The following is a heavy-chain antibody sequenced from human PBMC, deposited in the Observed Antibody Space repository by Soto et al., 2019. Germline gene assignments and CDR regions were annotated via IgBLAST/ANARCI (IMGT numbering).Heavy chain of an antibody. CDR1: GYTFTSYG. D-gene: IGHD5-18*01. CDR2: ISAYNGNT. V-gene: IGHV1-18*01. CDR3: ATDFGTAMASDDAFDI. Sequence: ASVKVSCKASGYTFTSYGISWVRQAPGQGLEWMGWISAYNGNTNYAQKLQGRVTMTTDTSTSTAYMELRSLRSDDTAVYYCATDFGTAMASDDAFDIWGQGTMVTVS. J-gene: IGHJ3*02.